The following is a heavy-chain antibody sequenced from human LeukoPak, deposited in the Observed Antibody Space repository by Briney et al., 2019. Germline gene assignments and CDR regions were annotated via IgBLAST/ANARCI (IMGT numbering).Heavy chain of an antibody. CDR2: ISDSFRIT. D-gene: IGHD4-17*01. Sequence: GGSLRPSCAASGFPFSSYAMSWVRQPPGKGLECVSTISDSFRITDDADSVKGRFTISRDNSKNTLYLQMNTLRAEDTAVYYCAKRHGDYFDYWGQGTLVTVSS. CDR1: GFPFSSYA. CDR3: AKRHGDYFDY. V-gene: IGHV3-23*01. J-gene: IGHJ4*02.